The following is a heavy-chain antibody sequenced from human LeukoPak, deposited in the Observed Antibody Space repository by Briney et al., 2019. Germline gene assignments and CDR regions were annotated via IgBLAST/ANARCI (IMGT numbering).Heavy chain of an antibody. CDR3: ARRPYYYDSSGGFDY. Sequence: SETLSLTCAVYGGSFSGYYWSWIRQPPGKGLEWIGEINHSGSTNHNPSLKSRVTISVDTSKNQFSLKLSSVTAADTAVYYCARRPYYYDSSGGFDYWGQGTLVTVSS. J-gene: IGHJ4*02. CDR1: GGSFSGYY. CDR2: INHSGST. V-gene: IGHV4-34*01. D-gene: IGHD3-22*01.